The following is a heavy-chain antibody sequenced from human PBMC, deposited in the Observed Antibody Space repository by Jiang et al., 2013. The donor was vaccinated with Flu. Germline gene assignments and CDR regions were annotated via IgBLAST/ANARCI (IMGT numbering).Heavy chain of an antibody. Sequence: GPGLVKPSETLSLTCTVSGGSISSYYWSWIRQPPGKGLEWIGYIYYSGSTNYNPSLKSRVTISVDTSKNQFSLKLSSVTAADTAVYYCARHPFYDFWSGYFGDSVSYYYGMDVWGKGTTVTVSS. D-gene: IGHD3-3*01. CDR2: IYYSGST. CDR3: ARHPFYDFWSGYFGDSVSYYYGMDV. J-gene: IGHJ6*04. V-gene: IGHV4-59*08. CDR1: GGSISSYY.